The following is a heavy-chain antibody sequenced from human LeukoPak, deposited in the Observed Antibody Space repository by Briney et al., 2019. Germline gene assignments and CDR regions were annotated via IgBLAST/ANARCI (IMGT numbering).Heavy chain of an antibody. CDR2: IWHDGSNK. V-gene: IGHV3-33*06. CDR3: ANGFDY. J-gene: IGHJ4*02. CDR1: GFTFSNYG. Sequence: PGGSLRLSCAASGFTFSNYGMHWVRQAPGRGREWVAVIWHDGSNKYYADSVKGRFTISRDNSKNTLYLQMNSLRVEDTAMYYCANGFDYWGQGTLVTVSS.